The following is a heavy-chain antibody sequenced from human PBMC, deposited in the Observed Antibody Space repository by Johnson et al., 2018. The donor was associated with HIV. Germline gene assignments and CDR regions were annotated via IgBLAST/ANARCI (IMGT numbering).Heavy chain of an antibody. J-gene: IGHJ3*01. D-gene: IGHD6-13*01. Sequence: QEQLVESGGGVVQPGRSLRLSCAASGFTFSTYAMHWVRQAPGKGLEWVAFISYDGTYKYYADSVKGRFTISRDNSKNTLYLQMNSLRAEDTAVYYCATAAAGLDAFDVWGQGTMVTVSS. CDR1: GFTFSTYA. CDR2: ISYDGTYK. CDR3: ATAAAGLDAFDV. V-gene: IGHV3-30*04.